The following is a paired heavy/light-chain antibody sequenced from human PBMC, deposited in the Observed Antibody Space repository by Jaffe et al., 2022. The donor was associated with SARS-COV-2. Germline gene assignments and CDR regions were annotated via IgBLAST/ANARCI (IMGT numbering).Light chain of an antibody. CDR1: QSLLYNSGNNY. V-gene: IGKV2-28*01. CDR3: MQALQTPYT. CDR2: LGS. Sequence: DIVMTQSPLSLPVTPGEPASISCRSSQSLLYNSGNNYLDWYLQKPGQSPQLLIYLGSNRASGVPDRFSGSGSGTDFTLKISGVEAEDVGVYYCMQALQTPYTSGQGTKLEIK. J-gene: IGKJ2*01.
Heavy chain of an antibody. J-gene: IGHJ6*02. CDR2: IYTSGTT. V-gene: IGHV4-61*02. CDR1: GGSISSGSYY. CDR3: ARAGYFYYGMDV. D-gene: IGHD2-21*01. Sequence: QVQLQESGPGLVKPSQTLSLTCTVSGGSISSGSYYWTWIRQPAGKGLESIGRIYTSGTTNYNPSLKGRVTIALDTSKNQFSLNLSSVTAADTAVYYCARAGYFYYGMDVWGQGTTVTVSS.